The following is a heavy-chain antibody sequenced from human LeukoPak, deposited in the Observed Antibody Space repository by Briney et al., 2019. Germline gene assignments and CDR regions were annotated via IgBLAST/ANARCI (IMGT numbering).Heavy chain of an antibody. CDR2: INPDDGST. V-gene: IGHV3-74*01. CDR3: LTIVETDLDAFDI. Sequence: GGSLRLSCAASGLTVNTNYMSWVRQAPGKGLVWVSRINPDDGSTSYADSVKGRFTISRDNAKSTLYLQMNSLRAEDTAVYYCLTIVETDLDAFDIWGQGTKVTVSS. J-gene: IGHJ3*02. CDR1: GLTVNTNY. D-gene: IGHD2-21*01.